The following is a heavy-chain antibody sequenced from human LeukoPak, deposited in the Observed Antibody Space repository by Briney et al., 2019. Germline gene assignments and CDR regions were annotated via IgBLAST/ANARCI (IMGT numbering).Heavy chain of an antibody. CDR3: ARDAPYYDFWSGYPSSIDY. CDR2: IKQDGSEK. V-gene: IGHV3-7*01. J-gene: IGHJ4*02. CDR1: GFTFSSYW. D-gene: IGHD3-3*01. Sequence: PGGSLRLSCAASGFTFSSYWMSWVRQAPGEGLEWVANIKQDGSEKYYVDSVKGRFTISRDNAKNSLYLQMNSLRAEDTAVYYCARDAPYYDFWSGYPSSIDYWGQGTLVTVSS.